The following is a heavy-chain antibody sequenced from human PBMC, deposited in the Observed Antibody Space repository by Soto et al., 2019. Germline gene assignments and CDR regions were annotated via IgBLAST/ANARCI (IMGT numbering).Heavy chain of an antibody. CDR3: ARLRIATNNYKWFDP. V-gene: IGHV4-31*03. CDR2: IYVTGAV. D-gene: IGHD2-21*01. Sequence: TLPLTCSVAGAAVNSGNYDWRWIRQVPGKGLEWIGHIYVTGAVDYNRSVRYRITITQDTSERQLSLNLRLVPAADTAVYYCARLRIATNNYKWFDPWGQGTLGTVS. J-gene: IGHJ5*02. CDR1: GAAVNSGNYD.